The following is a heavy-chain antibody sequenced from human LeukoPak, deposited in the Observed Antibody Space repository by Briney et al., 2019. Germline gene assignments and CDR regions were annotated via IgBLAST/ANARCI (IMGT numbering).Heavy chain of an antibody. V-gene: IGHV3-53*01. Sequence: PGGSLRLSCAASGLTVSSSYMTWVRQAPGKGLEWVSVIYTSGSTYYADSVKGRFIISRDNSKNMLYLQMNSLRAEDTAMYYCARGRGFSGYDGFDSWGQGTLVTASS. CDR1: GLTVSSSY. J-gene: IGHJ4*02. CDR2: IYTSGST. CDR3: ARGRGFSGYDGFDS. D-gene: IGHD5-12*01.